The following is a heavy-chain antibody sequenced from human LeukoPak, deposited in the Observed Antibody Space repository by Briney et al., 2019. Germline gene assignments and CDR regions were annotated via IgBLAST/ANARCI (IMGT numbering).Heavy chain of an antibody. V-gene: IGHV3-33*01. CDR3: ARASGSYDY. CDR1: GFIFSTYG. J-gene: IGHJ4*02. Sequence: GGSLRLSCAASGFIFSTYGMHWVRQAPGKGLEWVAVIWSDGSNKYYADSVKGRSTISRDNSKNTLYLQMNSLRVEDTAVYYCARASGSYDYWGLGTLVTVSS. D-gene: IGHD1-26*01. CDR2: IWSDGSNK.